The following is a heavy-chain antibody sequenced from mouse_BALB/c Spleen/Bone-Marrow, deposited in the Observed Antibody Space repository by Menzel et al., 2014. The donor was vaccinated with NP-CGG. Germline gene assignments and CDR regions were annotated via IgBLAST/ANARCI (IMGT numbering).Heavy chain of an antibody. D-gene: IGHD2-1*01. J-gene: IGHJ4*01. V-gene: IGHV5-17*02. CDR2: ISSGSGTI. CDR1: GFTFRSSV. Sequence: EVKLMESGGGLVQPGGSLKLSCAASGFTFRSSVMHWVRQAPEKGLDWVASISSGSGTIYYAASVKGRFTISIDNPKYTVIMTMHSLRSEATAMYNCARCRAEYGRKRTEYAMDYWGAGTSVTVSS. CDR3: ARCRAEYGRKRTEYAMDY.